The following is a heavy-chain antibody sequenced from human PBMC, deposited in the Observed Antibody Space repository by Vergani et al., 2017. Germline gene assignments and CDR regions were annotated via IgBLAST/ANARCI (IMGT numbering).Heavy chain of an antibody. CDR1: GYSLSSGYY. V-gene: IGHV4-38-2*01. Sequence: QVQLQESGPGLVKPSETLSLTCAVSGYSLSSGYYWGWIRQPPGKGLEWIGSIYHSGSTYYNPSLKSRVTISVDTSKNQFSLKLSSVTAADTAVYYCARAPFPVGYTIDYWGQGTLVTVSS. J-gene: IGHJ4*02. D-gene: IGHD3-16*02. CDR3: ARAPFPVGYTIDY. CDR2: IYHSGST.